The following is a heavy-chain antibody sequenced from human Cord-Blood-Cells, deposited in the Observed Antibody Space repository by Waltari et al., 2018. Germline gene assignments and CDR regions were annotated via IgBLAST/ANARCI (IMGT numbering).Heavy chain of an antibody. Sequence: QVQLQQWGAGLLKPSETLSLTCAVYGGSFSGYYWSWIRQPPGKGLERIGEINHSGSTNYNPPLKGRVTMSVDTSKNQFSLKLSSVTAADTAVYYCARVDCSSTSCYKNWFDPWGQGTLVTVSS. V-gene: IGHV4-34*01. D-gene: IGHD2-2*02. CDR2: INHSGST. CDR3: ARVDCSSTSCYKNWFDP. J-gene: IGHJ5*02. CDR1: GGSFSGYY.